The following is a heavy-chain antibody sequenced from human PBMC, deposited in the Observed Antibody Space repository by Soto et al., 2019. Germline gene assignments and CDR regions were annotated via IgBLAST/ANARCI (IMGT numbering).Heavy chain of an antibody. CDR2: IIPIFGTA. CDR1: GGTFSSYA. V-gene: IGHV1-69*13. Sequence: AAVKPCCKASGGTFSSYAISWVRQAPGQGLEWMGGIIPIFGTAKYAQKFQGRVTITADESTSTAHMELRTLRSEDTAVYFCARNLGASTKTSYHSYVRAFWGQGSTVTFSS. CDR3: ARNLGASTKTSYHSYVRAF. D-gene: IGHD2-2*01. J-gene: IGHJ6*02.